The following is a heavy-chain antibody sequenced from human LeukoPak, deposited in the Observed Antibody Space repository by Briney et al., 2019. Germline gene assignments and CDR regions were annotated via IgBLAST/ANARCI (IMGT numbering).Heavy chain of an antibody. J-gene: IGHJ3*02. CDR2: IYHSGST. D-gene: IGHD3-9*01. CDR3: ARGYYDILTGYYDDAFDI. CDR1: GGSISSSSYY. Sequence: PSGTLSLTCTVSGGSISSSSYYWGWIRQPPGKGLEWIGSIYHSGSTYYNPSLKSRVTIAVETSKNQFSLKLSSVTAADTAVYYCARGYYDILTGYYDDAFDIWGQGTMVTVSS. V-gene: IGHV4-39*07.